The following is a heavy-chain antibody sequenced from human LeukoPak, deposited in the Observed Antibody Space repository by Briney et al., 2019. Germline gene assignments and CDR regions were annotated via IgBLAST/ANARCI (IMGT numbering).Heavy chain of an antibody. J-gene: IGHJ2*01. CDR2: IIPALRTA. D-gene: IGHD3-10*01. Sequence: ASVKVSCKASGGTFNTNGITWVRQAPGEGLEWMGGIIPALRTANFAPKFQGRVTMTTDESTTTVYMELTSLRSKDTAMYFCARERLPRGGDYWYFDIWGRGTLVTVSS. CDR3: ARERLPRGGDYWYFDI. CDR1: GGTFNTNG. V-gene: IGHV1-69*05.